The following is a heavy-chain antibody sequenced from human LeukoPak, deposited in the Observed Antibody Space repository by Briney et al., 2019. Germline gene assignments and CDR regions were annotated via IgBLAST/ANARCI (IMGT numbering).Heavy chain of an antibody. CDR2: MNPNSGKT. CDR3: ARVSGYSSSWYST. CDR1: GYTFTSYD. J-gene: IGHJ4*02. Sequence: ASVKVSCKASGYTFTSYDINWVRQATGQGLEWMGWMNPNSGKTGYAQKFHGRVTMTRNTSISTAYMELSSLRSEDTAVYYCARVSGYSSSWYSTWGQGTLVTVSS. D-gene: IGHD6-13*01. V-gene: IGHV1-8*01.